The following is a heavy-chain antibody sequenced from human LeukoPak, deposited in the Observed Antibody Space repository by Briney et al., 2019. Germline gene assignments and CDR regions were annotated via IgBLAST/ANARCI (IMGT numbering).Heavy chain of an antibody. V-gene: IGHV4-34*01. CDR1: GFTFSSYA. CDR2: INHSGST. Sequence: TAGGSLRLSCAASGFTFSSYAMSWIRQPPGKGLEWIGEINHSGSTNYNPSLKSRVTISVDTSKNQFSLKLSSVTAADTAVYYCARGNGYNSAPLGYWGQGTLVTVSS. D-gene: IGHD5-24*01. J-gene: IGHJ4*02. CDR3: ARGNGYNSAPLGY.